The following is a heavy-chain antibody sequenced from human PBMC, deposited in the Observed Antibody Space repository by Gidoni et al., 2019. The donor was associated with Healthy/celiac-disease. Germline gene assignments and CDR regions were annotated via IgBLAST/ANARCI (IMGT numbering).Heavy chain of an antibody. CDR1: GYTFTSYD. J-gene: IGHJ4*02. Sequence: QVQLVQSGAEVKKPGASVKGSCKASGYTFTSYDINWVRQATGQGLEWMGWMNPNSGNTGYAQKFQGRVTMTRNTSISTAYMELSSLRSEDTAVYYCARVTYGDDGSLFDYWGQGTLVTVSS. CDR2: MNPNSGNT. V-gene: IGHV1-8*01. D-gene: IGHD4-17*01. CDR3: ARVTYGDDGSLFDY.